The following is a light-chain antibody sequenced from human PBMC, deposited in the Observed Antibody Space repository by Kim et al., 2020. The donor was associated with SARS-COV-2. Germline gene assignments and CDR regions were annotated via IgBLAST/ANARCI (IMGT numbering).Light chain of an antibody. J-gene: IGKJ2*01. CDR3: QQYHKWPPGYT. V-gene: IGKV3-15*01. CDR2: GAS. Sequence: SPGEGATLSCRASQSISNNLAWYQQRPGQAPRLLIYGASTRATGIPARFSGSVSGTEFTLTISSLQSEDFAVYYCQQYHKWPPGYTFGQGTKLEI. CDR1: QSISNN.